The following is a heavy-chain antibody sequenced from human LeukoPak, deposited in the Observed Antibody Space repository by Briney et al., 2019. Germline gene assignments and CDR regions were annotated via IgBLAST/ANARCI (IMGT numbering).Heavy chain of an antibody. CDR2: IWYDGSNV. CDR3: AKDRTVGASYWYFDL. J-gene: IGHJ2*01. Sequence: GGSLRLSCAASGFIFSDAWMNWARQAPGKGLEWVGVIWYDGSNVKYPDSVKGRFTISRDNSKNMMYLHMNTLRAEDTAIYYCAKDRTVGASYWYFDLWGRGTLVTVSS. CDR1: GFIFSDAW. D-gene: IGHD1-26*01. V-gene: IGHV3-33*06.